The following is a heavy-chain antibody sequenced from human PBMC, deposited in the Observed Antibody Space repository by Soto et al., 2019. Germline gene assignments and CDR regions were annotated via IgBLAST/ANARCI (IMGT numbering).Heavy chain of an antibody. Sequence: QVQLVQSGAEVKKPGASVKVSCKASGYTFTSYGISWVRQAPGQGLEWMGWISAYNGNTNYAQKLLGRVTMTTDTSTSTAYMELRSLRSDDTAVYYCARDRADYDILTGYPDFDYWGQGTLVTVSS. V-gene: IGHV1-18*01. D-gene: IGHD3-9*01. CDR3: ARDRADYDILTGYPDFDY. CDR2: ISAYNGNT. CDR1: GYTFTSYG. J-gene: IGHJ4*02.